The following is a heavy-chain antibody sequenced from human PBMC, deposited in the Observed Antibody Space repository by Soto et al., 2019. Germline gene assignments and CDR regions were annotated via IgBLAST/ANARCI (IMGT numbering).Heavy chain of an antibody. J-gene: IGHJ6*03. CDR1: GGSISSYY. D-gene: IGHD6-6*01. Sequence: PSETLSLTCTVSGGSISSYYWSWIRQPPGKGLEWIGYIYYSGSTNYNPSLKSRVTMSVDTSKNQFSLKLSSVTAADTAVYYCARGAYSSSSTSYYYYYYMDVWGKGTTVTVSS. CDR3: ARGAYSSSSTSYYYYYYMDV. CDR2: IYYSGST. V-gene: IGHV4-59*12.